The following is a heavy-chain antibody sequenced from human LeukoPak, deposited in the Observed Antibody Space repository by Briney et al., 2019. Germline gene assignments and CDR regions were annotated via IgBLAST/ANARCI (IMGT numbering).Heavy chain of an antibody. V-gene: IGHV3-53*01. Sequence: GSLRLSCAASGFTVSSNYMSWVRQAPGKGLEWVSVIYSGGSTYYADSVKGRFTISRDNSKNTLYLQMNSLRAEDTAVYYCAKGKKAAAGNSPFDYWGQETLVTVSS. D-gene: IGHD6-13*01. J-gene: IGHJ4*02. CDR3: AKGKKAAAGNSPFDY. CDR1: GFTVSSNY. CDR2: IYSGGST.